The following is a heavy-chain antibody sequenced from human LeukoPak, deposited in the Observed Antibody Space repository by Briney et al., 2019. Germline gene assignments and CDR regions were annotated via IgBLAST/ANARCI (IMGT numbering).Heavy chain of an antibody. Sequence: GGSLRLSCSASGFTFSRYPMHWVRQAPGKGLEYVSAISGNGGSTYYADSVKGRFTISRDNSKNTLYLQMNSLRAEDTAVYYCARTRDGYNQDYFDYWGQGTLVTVSS. D-gene: IGHD5-24*01. V-gene: IGHV3-64*04. CDR3: ARTRDGYNQDYFDY. CDR2: ISGNGGST. J-gene: IGHJ4*02. CDR1: GFTFSRYP.